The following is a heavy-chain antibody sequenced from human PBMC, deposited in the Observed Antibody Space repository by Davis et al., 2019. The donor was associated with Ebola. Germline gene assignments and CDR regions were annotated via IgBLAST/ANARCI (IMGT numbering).Heavy chain of an antibody. Sequence: GGSLRLSCVASGFTFSNYWMSWVRQAPGKGLEWVANIKLDGSEKYYVDSVKGRFTVSRDNAKNSLYLQMNSLRAEDTAVYYCARALGGEDDWGQGTLVTVSS. D-gene: IGHD3-16*01. V-gene: IGHV3-7*01. J-gene: IGHJ4*02. CDR1: GFTFSNYW. CDR3: ARALGGEDD. CDR2: IKLDGSEK.